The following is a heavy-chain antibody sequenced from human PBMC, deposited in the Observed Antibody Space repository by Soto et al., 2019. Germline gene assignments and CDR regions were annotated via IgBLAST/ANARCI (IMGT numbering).Heavy chain of an antibody. Sequence: QVQLVESGGGVVQPGRSLRLSCAASGFTFSSYGMHLVRQAPGKGLEWVAVISYDGSNKYYADSVKGRFTISRDNSKNTLYLQMNSLRAEDTAMYYCAKGGDYTDYYYGMDVWGQGTTVTVSS. CDR1: GFTFSSYG. CDR2: ISYDGSNK. J-gene: IGHJ6*02. V-gene: IGHV3-30*18. CDR3: AKGGDYTDYYYGMDV. D-gene: IGHD4-17*01.